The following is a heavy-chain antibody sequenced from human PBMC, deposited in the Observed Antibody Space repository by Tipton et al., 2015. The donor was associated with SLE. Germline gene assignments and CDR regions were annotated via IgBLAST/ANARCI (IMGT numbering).Heavy chain of an antibody. V-gene: IGHV4-61*02. D-gene: IGHD1-20*01. CDR2: IYTSGST. J-gene: IGHJ4*02. CDR1: GGSISSGSYY. Sequence: TLSLTCTVSGGSISSGSYYWSWIRQPAGKGLEWTGRIYTSGSTNYNPSLKSRVTISVDTSKNQFSLKLSSVTAADTAVYYCARDLTGLGFDYWGQGTLVTVSS. CDR3: ARDLTGLGFDY.